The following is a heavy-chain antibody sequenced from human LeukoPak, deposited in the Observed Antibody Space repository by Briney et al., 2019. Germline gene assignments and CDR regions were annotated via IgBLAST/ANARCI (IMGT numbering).Heavy chain of an antibody. V-gene: IGHV4-59*08. J-gene: IGHJ4*02. Sequence: PSETLSLTCTVSGGSISSYYWSWIRKPPPQGQEWIGNIYYSGSTNYNPSLKSRVTISVDTSKNQFSLKLSSVTAADTAVYYCARLSYSNLYSSGWHFDYWGQGTLVTVSS. CDR1: GGSISSYY. CDR3: ARLSYSNLYSSGWHFDY. CDR2: IYYSGST. D-gene: IGHD6-19*01.